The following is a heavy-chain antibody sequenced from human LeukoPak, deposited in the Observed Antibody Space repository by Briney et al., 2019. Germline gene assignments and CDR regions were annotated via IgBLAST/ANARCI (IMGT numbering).Heavy chain of an antibody. CDR2: ISYDGSNK. J-gene: IGHJ6*02. V-gene: IGHV3-30*03. Sequence: PGGSLRLSCAASGFTFSNYGMHWFRQALGKGLEGVVVISYDGSNKYYAGSVKGRFTISRDNSENTVYLQMNSLRAEDTAVYYCARDYLRVGVYYYAMDVWGQGTTVTVSS. D-gene: IGHD1-26*01. CDR3: ARDYLRVGVYYYAMDV. CDR1: GFTFSNYG.